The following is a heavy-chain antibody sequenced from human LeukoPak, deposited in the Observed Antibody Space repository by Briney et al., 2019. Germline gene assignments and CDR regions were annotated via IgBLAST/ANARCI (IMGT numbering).Heavy chain of an antibody. J-gene: IGHJ4*02. CDR2: ISSFGSTI. V-gene: IGHV3-48*03. D-gene: IGHD2-15*01. CDR1: GFSFTSFE. CDR3: VRDARRPLGITPFDF. Sequence: GGSLRLSCVASGFSFTSFEMNWVRQAPGKGLEWLSHISSFGSTIYYADSVKGRFTISRDNAQNTLYLHMNSLRAEDTAVYYCVRDARRPLGITPFDFWGQGTLVTVSS.